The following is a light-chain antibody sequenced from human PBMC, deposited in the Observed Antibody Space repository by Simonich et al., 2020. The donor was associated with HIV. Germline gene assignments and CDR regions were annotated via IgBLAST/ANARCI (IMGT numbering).Light chain of an antibody. Sequence: EIVMTQSPATLSVSPGERATLSCRASQSVSSNLAWYQQKPGPAPRLLIYGASTRATGIPARFSGSGSGTDFTLTISSLEPEDFAVYYCQQYGSSPLTFGGGTKVEIK. CDR2: GAS. CDR3: QQYGSSPLT. V-gene: IGKV3-15*01. CDR1: QSVSSN. J-gene: IGKJ4*01.